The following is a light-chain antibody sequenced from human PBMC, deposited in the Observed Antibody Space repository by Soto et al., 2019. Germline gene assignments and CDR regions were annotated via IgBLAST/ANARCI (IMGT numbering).Light chain of an antibody. Sequence: EIVLTQSPGTLSLSPGERATLSCRASQSVSSSYLAWYQQKPGQAPRLLIYGASSRATGIPDRFSGSGSGTDFTLTISRLEPEDFAVYYCQPYGISPFGPGTKVDIK. CDR2: GAS. J-gene: IGKJ3*01. V-gene: IGKV3-20*01. CDR3: QPYGISP. CDR1: QSVSSSY.